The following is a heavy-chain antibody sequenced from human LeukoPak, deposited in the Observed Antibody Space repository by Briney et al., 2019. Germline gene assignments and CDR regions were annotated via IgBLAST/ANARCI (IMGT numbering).Heavy chain of an antibody. CDR1: GFTVSSNY. J-gene: IGHJ6*02. CDR2: IYSGGST. CDR3: AKPPETYYYYYGMDV. V-gene: IGHV3-53*05. Sequence: GGSLRLSCAASGFTVSSNYMSWVRQAPGKGLEWVSVIYSGGSTYYADSVKGRFTISRDNSKNTLYLQMNSLRAEDTAVYYCAKPPETYYYYYGMDVWGQGTTVTVSS. D-gene: IGHD1-14*01.